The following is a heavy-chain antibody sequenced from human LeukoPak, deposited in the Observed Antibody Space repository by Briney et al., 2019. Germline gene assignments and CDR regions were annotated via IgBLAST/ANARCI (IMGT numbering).Heavy chain of an antibody. J-gene: IGHJ5*02. D-gene: IGHD6-13*01. CDR2: ISSSSSYI. CDR3: ARGLNSSSWLRNWFDP. CDR1: GFTFSSYS. Sequence: GVSLRLSCAAPGFTFSSYSMNWVRQAPGKGLEWVSSISSSSSYIYYADSVKGRFTISRDNAKNSLYLQMNSLRAEDTAVYYCARGLNSSSWLRNWFDPWGQGTLVTVSS. V-gene: IGHV3-21*01.